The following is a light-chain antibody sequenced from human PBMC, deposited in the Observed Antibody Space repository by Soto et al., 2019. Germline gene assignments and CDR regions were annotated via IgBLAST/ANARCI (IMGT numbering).Light chain of an antibody. J-gene: IGLJ1*01. Sequence: QSVLSHPLSVSWSPGHSVTISCTGTSSDVGDYDYVSWYQQHPGGAPKVMIYDVSKRPSGVPGRFSGSKSGNTASLTISGLQAEDEADYFCCSYAGNYNFVFGTGTKVTVL. CDR2: DVS. CDR3: CSYAGNYNFV. V-gene: IGLV2-11*01. CDR1: SSDVGDYDY.